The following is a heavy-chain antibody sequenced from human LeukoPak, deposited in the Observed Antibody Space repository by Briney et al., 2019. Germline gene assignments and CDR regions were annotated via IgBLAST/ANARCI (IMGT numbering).Heavy chain of an antibody. Sequence: GGSLRLSCAASGFTFSSYWINWVRQTPGKGLEWVSAISGSGGSTYYADSVKGRFTISRDNSKNTLYLQMNSLRAEDTAVYYCAKVAAYYYGSGSSKGADYWGQGTLVTVSS. D-gene: IGHD3-10*01. J-gene: IGHJ4*02. V-gene: IGHV3-23*01. CDR1: GFTFSSYW. CDR2: ISGSGGST. CDR3: AKVAAYYYGSGSSKGADY.